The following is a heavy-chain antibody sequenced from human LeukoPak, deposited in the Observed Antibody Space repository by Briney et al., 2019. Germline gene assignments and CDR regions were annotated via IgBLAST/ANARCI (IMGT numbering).Heavy chain of an antibody. Sequence: GGSLRLSCTASGFTFNTYSMNWVRQAPGKGLEWVSGISWNSGSIGYADSVKGRFTISRDNAKNSLYLQMNSLRAEDTALYYCAKDITMVRGAFDYWGQGTLVTVSS. CDR1: GFTFNTYS. D-gene: IGHD3-10*01. V-gene: IGHV3-9*01. CDR3: AKDITMVRGAFDY. J-gene: IGHJ4*02. CDR2: ISWNSGSI.